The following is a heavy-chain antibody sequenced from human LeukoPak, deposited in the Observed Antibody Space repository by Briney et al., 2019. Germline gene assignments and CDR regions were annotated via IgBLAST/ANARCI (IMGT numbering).Heavy chain of an antibody. V-gene: IGHV4-4*07. CDR1: GDSISRYY. CDR3: ARLVRTYYYDSSGYYWDY. CDR2: VSSTGST. Sequence: SETLSLTCTVSGDSISRYYWSWIRQPAGKGLEWIGRVSSTGSTNYNPSLKSRVTMSVDTSKNQVSLKLSSVTAADTAVYYCARLVRTYYYDSSGYYWDYWGQGTLVTVSS. D-gene: IGHD3-22*01. J-gene: IGHJ4*02.